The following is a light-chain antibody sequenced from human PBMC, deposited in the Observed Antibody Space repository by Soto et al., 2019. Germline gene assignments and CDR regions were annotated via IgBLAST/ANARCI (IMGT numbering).Light chain of an antibody. V-gene: IGKV1-39*01. CDR3: QHGYVARCA. J-gene: IGKJ3*01. CDR1: QDINIY. CDR2: SAS. Sequence: DIQMTQSPSSVSASIADTVTITCRASQDINIYLNWYQQKPGEVPRLLIYSASTLHSGGPSRFAGSGSETDFTLTIRSLQPEDVATYYCQHGYVARCAFGPATKVDIK.